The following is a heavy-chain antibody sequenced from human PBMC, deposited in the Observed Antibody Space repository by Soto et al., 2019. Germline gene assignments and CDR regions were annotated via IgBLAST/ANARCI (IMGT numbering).Heavy chain of an antibody. J-gene: IGHJ4*02. Sequence: QVQLVQSGAEVKKPGSSVKVSCKASGGTLNRYTISWVRQAPGQGLEWMGRIIPILGLSKYPQKFQGRVTITADKSTSTAYMELSSLRSEDTAMYYCARLKGYCSGGGCYSGLGADYWGLGTLVTVSS. CDR1: GGTLNRYT. CDR3: ARLKGYCSGGGCYSGLGADY. V-gene: IGHV1-69*02. D-gene: IGHD2-15*01. CDR2: IIPILGLS.